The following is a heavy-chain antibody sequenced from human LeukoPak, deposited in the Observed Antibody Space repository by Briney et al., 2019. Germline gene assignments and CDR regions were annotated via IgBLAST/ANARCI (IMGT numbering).Heavy chain of an antibody. D-gene: IGHD5-18*01. Sequence: SETLSLTCTVSGVSMSSYYWSWIRQPPGKGLEWIGYIYYSGSTSDNPSLKSRVTISVDTSKNQFSLKLSSVTAADTAVYYCARSPRGYGEFDYWGQGTLVTASS. CDR3: ARSPRGYGEFDY. V-gene: IGHV4-59*01. J-gene: IGHJ4*02. CDR1: GVSMSSYY. CDR2: IYYSGST.